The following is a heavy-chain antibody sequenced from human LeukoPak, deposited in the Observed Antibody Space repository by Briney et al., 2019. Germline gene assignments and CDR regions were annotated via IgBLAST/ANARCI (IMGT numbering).Heavy chain of an antibody. CDR1: EFTFSSYG. D-gene: IGHD6-19*01. V-gene: IGHV3-30*03. Sequence: GGSLRLSCAASEFTFSSYGMHWVRQAPGKGLEWVAVISYDGSDKYYADSVKGRFTISRDNSKNTLYLQMNSLRAEDTAVYYCARPAGTYDYPYGMDVWGQGTTVTVSS. J-gene: IGHJ6*02. CDR2: ISYDGSDK. CDR3: ARPAGTYDYPYGMDV.